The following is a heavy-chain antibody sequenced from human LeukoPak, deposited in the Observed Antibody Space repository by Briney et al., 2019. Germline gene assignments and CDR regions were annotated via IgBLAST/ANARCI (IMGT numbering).Heavy chain of an antibody. CDR2: ISAYNGNT. D-gene: IGHD3-3*01. J-gene: IGHJ5*02. CDR3: AKDEGEGFLVNWFDP. Sequence: ASVKVSCKASGYTFTSYGISWVRQAPGQGLEWMGWISAYNGNTNYAQKLQGRVTMTTDTSTSTAYMELRSLRSDDTAVYYCAKDEGEGFLVNWFDPWGQGTLVTVSS. CDR1: GYTFTSYG. V-gene: IGHV1-18*01.